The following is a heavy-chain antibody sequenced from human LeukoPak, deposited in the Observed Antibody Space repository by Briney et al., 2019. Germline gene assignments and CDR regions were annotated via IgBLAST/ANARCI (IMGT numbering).Heavy chain of an antibody. CDR3: ARGLDSLYCTNGVCQNYYYYYMDV. D-gene: IGHD2-8*01. Sequence: ASVKVSCKASGYIFIIYAMIWVRQAPGQGLELMGWINTNTGNPTYAQGFTGRFVFSLDTSVSTAYLQISRLKAEDTAVYYCARGLDSLYCTNGVCQNYYYYYMDVWGKGTTVTVSS. CDR1: GYIFIIYA. J-gene: IGHJ6*03. V-gene: IGHV7-4-1*02. CDR2: INTNTGNP.